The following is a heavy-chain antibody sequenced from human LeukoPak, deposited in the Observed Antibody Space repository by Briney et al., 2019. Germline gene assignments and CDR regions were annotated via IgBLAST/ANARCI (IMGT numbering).Heavy chain of an antibody. CDR2: IRSKAYGGTT. Sequence: PGGSLRLSCTASGFTFGDYAMSWFRQAPGKGLEWVGFIRSKAYGGTTEYAASVKGRFTISRDDSKSIAYLPMNSLKTEDTAVYYCTRPMTTVVLEDSWGQGTLVTVSS. CDR3: TRPMTTVVLEDS. V-gene: IGHV3-49*03. J-gene: IGHJ4*02. CDR1: GFTFGDYA. D-gene: IGHD4-23*01.